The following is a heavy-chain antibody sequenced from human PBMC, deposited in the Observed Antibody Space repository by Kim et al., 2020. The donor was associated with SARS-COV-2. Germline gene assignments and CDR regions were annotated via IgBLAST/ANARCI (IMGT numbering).Heavy chain of an antibody. V-gene: IGHV4-39*01. D-gene: IGHD3-22*01. J-gene: IGHJ4*02. CDR3: AVITPFSYYFDY. CDR2: IYYSGST. Sequence: SETLSLTCTVSGGSISSSSYYWGWLRQPPGKGLEWIGSIYYSGSTYYNPSLKSRVTISVDTSKNQFSLKLSSVTAADTAVYYCAVITPFSYYFDYWGQGTLVTGSA. CDR1: GGSISSSSYY.